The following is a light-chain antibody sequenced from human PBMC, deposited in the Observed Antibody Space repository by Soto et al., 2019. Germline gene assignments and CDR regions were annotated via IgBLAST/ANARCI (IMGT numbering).Light chain of an antibody. Sequence: EIVLTQSPGTLSLSPGESATLSCRASQTISKNYLAWYQQKPGQAPRPLIYHASTRAAGIPDRFSGSGSGTDFSLTISRLEPEDFAVYFCQTYASSPLTFGGGTKVEI. V-gene: IGKV3-20*01. CDR2: HAS. J-gene: IGKJ4*01. CDR1: QTISKNY. CDR3: QTYASSPLT.